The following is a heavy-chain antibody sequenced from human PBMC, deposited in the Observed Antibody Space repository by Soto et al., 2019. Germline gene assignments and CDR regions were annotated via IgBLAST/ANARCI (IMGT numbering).Heavy chain of an antibody. CDR1: GDSISSFY. V-gene: IGHV4-59*01. J-gene: IGHJ4*02. D-gene: IGHD4-4*01. CDR2: IYYSGST. Sequence: PSETLSLTCTVSGDSISSFYWSWVRQPPGKGLEWIGYIYYSGSTSYNPSLESRVTISVDTSENQFSLKLSSVTAADTAVYYCARLSRMTAITVSYYFDYWGQGTLVTVSS. CDR3: ARLSRMTAITVSYYFDY.